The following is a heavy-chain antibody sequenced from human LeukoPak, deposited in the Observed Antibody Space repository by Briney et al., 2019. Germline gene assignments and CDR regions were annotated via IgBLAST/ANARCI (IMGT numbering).Heavy chain of an antibody. CDR2: IIPIFGTA. CDR1: GGTFSSYA. D-gene: IGHD3-22*01. J-gene: IGHJ4*02. Sequence: SVKVSCKASGGTFSSYAISWVRQAPGQGLEWMGGIIPIFGTANYAQKFQGRVTITADESTSTAYMELSSLRSEDTAVYYCARGHDSSGYYGYFDYWGQGTLVTVSS. V-gene: IGHV1-69*13. CDR3: ARGHDSSGYYGYFDY.